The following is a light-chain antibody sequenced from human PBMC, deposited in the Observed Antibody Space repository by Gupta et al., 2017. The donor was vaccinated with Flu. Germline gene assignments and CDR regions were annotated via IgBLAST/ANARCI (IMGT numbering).Light chain of an antibody. J-gene: IGLJ3*02. CDR2: RNN. CDR3: SAWDSSLNDAV. V-gene: IGLV10-54*04. CDR1: SNNVGNQG. Sequence: AWLTQLPSLPKGLTETATLTFTVNSNNVGNQGAAWLQQHQGQPPKVLSDRNNNRPSGISDRFSASRSGDTASLAITGLQPEDEADYYCSAWDSSLNDAVFGGGTKVTVL.